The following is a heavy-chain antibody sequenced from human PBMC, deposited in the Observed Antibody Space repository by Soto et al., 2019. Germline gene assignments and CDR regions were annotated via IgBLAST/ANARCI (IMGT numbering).Heavy chain of an antibody. CDR2: IYYSGST. J-gene: IGHJ4*02. Sequence: SETLSLTXTVSGGSISSGGYYWTWIRQHPGKGLEWIGYIYYSGSTYYNPSLKSRVAISVDTSKNQFSLKLSSVTAADTAVYYCAREFSRGHLDYWGQGTLVTVS. D-gene: IGHD3-10*01. CDR3: AREFSRGHLDY. V-gene: IGHV4-31*02. CDR1: GGSISSGGYY.